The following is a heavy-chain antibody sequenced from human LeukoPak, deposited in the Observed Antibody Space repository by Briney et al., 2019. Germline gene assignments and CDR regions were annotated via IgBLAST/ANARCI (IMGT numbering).Heavy chain of an antibody. CDR1: GFTFSDYY. Sequence: GGSLRLSCAASGFTFSDYYMSWIRQAPGKGLEWVSYISSSGSTIYYADSVKGRFTISRDNAKNSLYLQMNSLRAEDMAVYYCARGRSQYYYGSGSERLYYYYGMDVWGQGTTVTVSS. V-gene: IGHV3-11*01. CDR2: ISSSGSTI. CDR3: ARGRSQYYYGSGSERLYYYYGMDV. J-gene: IGHJ6*02. D-gene: IGHD3-10*01.